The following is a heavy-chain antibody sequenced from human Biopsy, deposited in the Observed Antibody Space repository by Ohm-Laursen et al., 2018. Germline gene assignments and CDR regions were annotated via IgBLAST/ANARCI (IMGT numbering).Heavy chain of an antibody. CDR3: GRAVRNQLLTDP. D-gene: IGHD1-7*01. Sequence: ASVKVSYKASGYTFTSYDITWVRQASGQGPEWIGWLNPVSGNSNFGQKFRGRVTVTSDTSISTAYMELSGLTSDDTATYYCGRAVRNQLLTDPWGQGTLVTVTS. V-gene: IGHV1-8*01. CDR1: GYTFTSYD. CDR2: LNPVSGNS. J-gene: IGHJ5*02.